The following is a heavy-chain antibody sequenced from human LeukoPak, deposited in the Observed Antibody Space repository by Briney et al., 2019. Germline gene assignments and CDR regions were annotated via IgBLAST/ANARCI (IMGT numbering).Heavy chain of an antibody. J-gene: IGHJ6*03. CDR3: ASGPGNGDYVPYYYYYYMDV. CDR2: IYYSGST. V-gene: IGHV4-31*01. D-gene: IGHD4-17*01. Sequence: PSETLSLTCTVSGGSISSGGYYWSWIRQHPGKGLEWIGYIYYSGSTYYNPPLKSQVTISVDTSKNQFSLKLSSVTAADTAVYYCASGPGNGDYVPYYYYYYMDVWGKGTTVTVSS. CDR1: GGSISSGGYY.